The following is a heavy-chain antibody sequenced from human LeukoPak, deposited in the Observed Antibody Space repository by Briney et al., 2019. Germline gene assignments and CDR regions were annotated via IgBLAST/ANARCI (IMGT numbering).Heavy chain of an antibody. CDR2: IIPIFGTT. D-gene: IGHD3-10*01. J-gene: IGHJ4*02. CDR3: ARDPRVGGSGSYPTGY. V-gene: IGHV1-69*05. Sequence: SVKVSCKASGGTFSSYAISWVRHAPGQGLEWMGRIIPIFGTTNYAQKFQGTDTITTDESPSTPSMELSSPRSEDTAVCYPARDPRVGGSGSYPTGYWGQGTLVTVSS. CDR1: GGTFSSYA.